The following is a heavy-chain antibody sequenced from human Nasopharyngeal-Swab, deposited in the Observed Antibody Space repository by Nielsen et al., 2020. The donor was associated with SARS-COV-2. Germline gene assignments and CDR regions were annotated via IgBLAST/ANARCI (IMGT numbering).Heavy chain of an antibody. J-gene: IGHJ4*02. CDR1: GASISSYY. D-gene: IGHD1-26*01. CDR3: AIGIRSYLDY. V-gene: IGHV4-59*01. CDR2: IYYSGST. Sequence: SETLSLTCSVSGASISSYYWSWIRQPPGKGLEWIGYIYYSGSTNYNPSLKSRVTISVDTSKNQFSLKLSSVTAADTAVYYCAIGIRSYLDYWGQGTLVTVSS.